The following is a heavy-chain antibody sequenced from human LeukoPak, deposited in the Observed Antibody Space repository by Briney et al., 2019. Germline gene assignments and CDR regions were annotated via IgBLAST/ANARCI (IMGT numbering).Heavy chain of an antibody. CDR3: AVLGYCTNGVCQTGDY. CDR2: INPNSGGT. D-gene: IGHD2-8*01. J-gene: IGHJ4*02. Sequence: ASVKVSCKASGYTFTGYYMHWVRQAPGQGLEWMGWINPNSGGTNYAQRFQGRATMTRDTSISTAYMELSRLRSDDTAVYYCAVLGYCTNGVCQTGDYWGQGTLVTVSS. CDR1: GYTFTGYY. V-gene: IGHV1-2*02.